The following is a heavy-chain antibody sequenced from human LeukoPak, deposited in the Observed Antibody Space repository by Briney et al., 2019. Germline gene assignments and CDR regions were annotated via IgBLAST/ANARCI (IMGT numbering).Heavy chain of an antibody. CDR3: AQLRYYYFDY. Sequence: SETLSLTCSVSGGSISSSSYFWGWIRQPPGKGLEWIGSISYSGSTYYNPSLKSRVTISVDTSKNQFSLKLSSVTAADTSLYYCAQLRYYYFDYWGQGTLVTVSS. J-gene: IGHJ4*02. CDR1: GGSISSSSYF. D-gene: IGHD5-18*01. V-gene: IGHV4-39*01. CDR2: ISYSGST.